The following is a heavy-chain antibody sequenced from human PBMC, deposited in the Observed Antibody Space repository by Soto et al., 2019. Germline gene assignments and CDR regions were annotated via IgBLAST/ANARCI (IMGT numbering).Heavy chain of an antibody. D-gene: IGHD5-12*01. V-gene: IGHV4-34*01. J-gene: IGHJ4*02. Sequence: SETLSLTCAVYGGSFSGYYWSWIRQPPGKGLEWIGEINHSGSTNYNPSLKSRVTISVDTSKNQFSLKLSSVTAADTAVYYCARGGGGYVGIDYWGQGTLVTVSS. CDR3: ARGGGGYVGIDY. CDR2: INHSGST. CDR1: GGSFSGYY.